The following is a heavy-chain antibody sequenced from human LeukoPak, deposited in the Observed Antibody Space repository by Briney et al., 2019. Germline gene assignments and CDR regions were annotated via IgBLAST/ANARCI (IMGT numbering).Heavy chain of an antibody. J-gene: IGHJ6*02. CDR2: INPSGGST. V-gene: IGHV1-46*01. D-gene: IGHD6-25*01. Sequence: ASVKVSCKASGYTFTSYYMHLVRQAPGQGLEWMGIINPSGGSTSYAQKFQGRVSMTRDTSTSTVYMELSSLRSEDTAVYYCARVAGSPYNGMDVWGQGTTVTVFS. CDR1: GYTFTSYY. CDR3: ARVAGSPYNGMDV.